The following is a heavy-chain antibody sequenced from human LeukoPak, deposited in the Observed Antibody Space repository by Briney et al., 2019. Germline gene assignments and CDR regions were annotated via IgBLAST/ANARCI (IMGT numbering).Heavy chain of an antibody. CDR3: AKAGIAVAYGTDV. V-gene: IGHV3-9*01. J-gene: IGHJ6*02. Sequence: GGSLRLSCAASGFTFDDYAMHWVRQAPGKGLEWVSGISWNSGSIGYADSVKGRFTISRDNAKNSLYLQMNSLRAEDTALYYCAKAGIAVAYGTDVWGQGTTVTVSS. D-gene: IGHD6-19*01. CDR1: GFTFDDYA. CDR2: ISWNSGSI.